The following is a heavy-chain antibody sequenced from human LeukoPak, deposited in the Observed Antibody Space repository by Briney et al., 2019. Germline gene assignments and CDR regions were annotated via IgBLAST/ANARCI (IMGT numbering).Heavy chain of an antibody. CDR3: TTYYYDSSGYYADY. V-gene: IGHV7-4-1*02. CDR1: GYTFTSYA. Sequence: ASVNVSCKASGYTFTSYAMNWVRQAPGQGLEWMGWINTNTGNPTYAQGFPGRFVFSLDTSVSTAYLQISSLKAEDTAVYYCTTYYYDSSGYYADYWGREPWSPSPQ. CDR2: INTNTGNP. D-gene: IGHD3-22*01. J-gene: IGHJ4*02.